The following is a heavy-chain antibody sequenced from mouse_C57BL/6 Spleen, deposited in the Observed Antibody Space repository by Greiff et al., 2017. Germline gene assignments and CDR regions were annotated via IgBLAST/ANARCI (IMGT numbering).Heavy chain of an antibody. J-gene: IGHJ2*01. CDR2: IDPENGDT. CDR1: GFNIKDDY. CDR3: TTFDGLYYFDY. V-gene: IGHV14-4*01. Sequence: EVQLQQSGAELVRPGASVKLSCTASGFNIKDDYMHWVKQRPEQGLEWIGWIDPENGDTEYASKFQGKATITADTSSNPAYLQLSSLTSEDTSFYYCTTFDGLYYFDYWGQGTTLTVSS. D-gene: IGHD2-3*01.